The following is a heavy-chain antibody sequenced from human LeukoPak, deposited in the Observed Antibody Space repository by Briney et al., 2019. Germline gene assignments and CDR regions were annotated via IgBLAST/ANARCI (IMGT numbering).Heavy chain of an antibody. CDR2: IIPILGIA. D-gene: IGHD6-19*01. J-gene: IGHJ4*02. V-gene: IGHV1-69*04. Sequence: SVKASCKASGGTFSSYAISWVRQAPGQGLEWMGRIIPILGIANYAQKFQGRVTITADKSTSTAYMELSSLRSEDTAVYYCAREAGIAVAGKDYWGQGTLVTVSS. CDR1: GGTFSSYA. CDR3: AREAGIAVAGKDY.